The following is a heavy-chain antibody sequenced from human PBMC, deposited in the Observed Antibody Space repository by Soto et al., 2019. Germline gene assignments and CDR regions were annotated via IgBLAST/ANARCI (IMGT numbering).Heavy chain of an antibody. J-gene: IGHJ4*02. Sequence: EVQLVESGGGLVKPGGSLRLACAGSGFIFKKAWMSWVRQAPGKGLEWIGRNNSKIDGGTTDYAAPVKGRFSISRDDSKNMVYLQMNSLKIEDTAVYYCTTSSWRFGEMDWGQGTLVTVSS. D-gene: IGHD3-10*01. CDR2: NNSKIDGGTT. CDR3: TTSSWRFGEMD. CDR1: GFIFKKAW. V-gene: IGHV3-15*01.